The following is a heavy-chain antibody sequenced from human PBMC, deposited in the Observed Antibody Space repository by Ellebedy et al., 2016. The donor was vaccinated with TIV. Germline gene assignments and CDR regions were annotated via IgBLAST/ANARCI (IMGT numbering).Heavy chain of an antibody. CDR3: ARKAYSYHDY. CDR2: FYNSGNT. Sequence: MPSETLSLTCTVSGGSISSLYWSWIRQPPGKGLEWIGAFYNSGNTNYNPSLKSRVIISVDTSKNQFSLKLSSVTAADTAVYYCARKAYSYHDYWGQGTLVTVSS. J-gene: IGHJ4*02. CDR1: GGSISSLY. V-gene: IGHV4-59*08. D-gene: IGHD5-18*01.